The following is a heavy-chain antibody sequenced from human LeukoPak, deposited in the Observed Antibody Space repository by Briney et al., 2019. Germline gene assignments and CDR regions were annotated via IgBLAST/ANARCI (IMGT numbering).Heavy chain of an antibody. CDR1: GGSISSSSYY. J-gene: IGHJ6*03. CDR2: IYYSGST. CDR3: ARGGTTVNMAV. V-gene: IGHV4-61*01. Sequence: SETLSLTCTVSGGSISSSSYYWSWIRQPPGKGLEWIGYIYYSGSTNYSPSLKSRVTISIDTSKNQFSLKLSSVTAADTAVYYCARGGTTVNMAVWGKGTTVTVSS. D-gene: IGHD4-11*01.